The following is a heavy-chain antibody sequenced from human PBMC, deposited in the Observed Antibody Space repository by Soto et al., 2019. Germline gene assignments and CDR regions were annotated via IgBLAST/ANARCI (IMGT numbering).Heavy chain of an antibody. CDR3: AGGFPVVAGFFDH. V-gene: IGHV4-39*01. J-gene: IGHJ4*02. D-gene: IGHD6-19*01. Sequence: SETLSLTCTVSGGSISSSSYYWGWIRQPPGKGLEWIGSIYYSGSTHYNPSLKSRVTISADTSKNQFSLKLTSVTAADTAVYYCAGGFPVVAGFFDHWGQGTRVTVSS. CDR1: GGSISSSSYY. CDR2: IYYSGST.